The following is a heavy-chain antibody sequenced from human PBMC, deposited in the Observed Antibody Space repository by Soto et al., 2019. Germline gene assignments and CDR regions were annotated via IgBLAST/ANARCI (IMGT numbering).Heavy chain of an antibody. CDR1: RFTFTSYA. J-gene: IGHJ4*02. CDR3: GKDVEGGSLFRGAFDY. V-gene: IGHV3-23*01. CDR2: ISASGGAT. D-gene: IGHD1-26*01. Sequence: EVELLESGGGLVQPGGSLRLSCVASRFTFTSYAMSWVRQAPGKGLEWVAAISASGGATIHADSVKGRLTISRDKSKNPRYLQMTSLRGEDKAVYYCGKDVEGGSLFRGAFDYWGQGTQVTVSS.